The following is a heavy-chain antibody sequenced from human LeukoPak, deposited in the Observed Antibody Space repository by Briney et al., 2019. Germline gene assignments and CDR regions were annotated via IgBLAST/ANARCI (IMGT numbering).Heavy chain of an antibody. V-gene: IGHV4-31*03. CDR1: GGSISGGGYY. CDR3: ARAPSIAAMYYFDY. CDR2: IYYSGST. Sequence: SQTLSLTCTVSGGSISGGGYYWSWIRQHPGKGLEWIGYIYYSGSTYYNPSLKSRVTISVDTSKNQFSLKLSSVTAADTAVYYCARAPSIAAMYYFDYWGQGTLVTVSS. D-gene: IGHD6-13*01. J-gene: IGHJ4*02.